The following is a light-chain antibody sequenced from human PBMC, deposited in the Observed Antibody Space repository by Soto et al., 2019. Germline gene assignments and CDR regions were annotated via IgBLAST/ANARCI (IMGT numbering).Light chain of an antibody. Sequence: DIPMTQSPSTLSAFVGDRVTITCRASQSISSWLAWYQQKPGKAPKFLIFDASNLQTGVPSRFSGSGSGTEFTLTISSLQPDDCATYYCQQYDSDSWTFGQGTKVEIK. V-gene: IGKV1-5*01. J-gene: IGKJ1*01. CDR3: QQYDSDSWT. CDR1: QSISSW. CDR2: DAS.